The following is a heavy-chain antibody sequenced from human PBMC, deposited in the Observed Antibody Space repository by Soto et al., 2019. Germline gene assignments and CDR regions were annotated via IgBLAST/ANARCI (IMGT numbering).Heavy chain of an antibody. D-gene: IGHD3-3*01. CDR3: AKGKAHTLFGVDTLFDY. Sequence: EVQLLESGGGWYSRGESLRLSCAASGFPFGSHAMSWVRQAPGKGLEWVSLVSGNGGTTNYADSVKGRFTISRYNSQKTLYLQMNSLRAEDTAIYYCAKGKAHTLFGVDTLFDYWGQGTLVTVSS. V-gene: IGHV3-23*01. J-gene: IGHJ4*02. CDR1: GFPFGSHA. CDR2: VSGNGGTT.